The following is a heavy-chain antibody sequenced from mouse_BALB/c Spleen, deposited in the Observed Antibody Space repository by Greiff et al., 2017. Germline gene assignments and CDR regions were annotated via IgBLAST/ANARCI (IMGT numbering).Heavy chain of an antibody. Sequence: EVQLQQSGAELVKPGASVKLSCTASGFNIKDTYMHWVKQRPEQGLEWIGRIDPANGNTKYDPKFQGKATITADTSSNTAYLQLSSLTSEDTAVYYCARPHYYGSSTPFAYWGQGTLVTVSA. CDR3: ARPHYYGSSTPFAY. D-gene: IGHD1-1*01. CDR2: IDPANGNT. V-gene: IGHV14-3*02. CDR1: GFNIKDTY. J-gene: IGHJ3*01.